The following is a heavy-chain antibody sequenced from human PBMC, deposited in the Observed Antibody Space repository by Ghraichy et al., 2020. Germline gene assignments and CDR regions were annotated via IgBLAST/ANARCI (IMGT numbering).Heavy chain of an antibody. CDR1: GFIFSDFG. CDR3: AREGGATAATGYYFDY. D-gene: IGHD2-2*01. CDR2: VSYDGSKT. J-gene: IGHJ4*02. V-gene: IGHV3-30*12. Sequence: SLNISCAASGFIFSDFGIHWVRQAPGKGLEWVAFVSYDGSKTYFADSVKGRFTFSRDNSKNMVFLQMNTLRVEDTAVYYCAREGGATAATGYYFDYWGQGSLVTVSS.